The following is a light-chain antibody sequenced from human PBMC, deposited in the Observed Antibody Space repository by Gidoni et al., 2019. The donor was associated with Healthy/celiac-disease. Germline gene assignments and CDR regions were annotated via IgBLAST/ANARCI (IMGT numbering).Light chain of an antibody. Sequence: DIQMTQSPSSLSASVGDRVTITCRASQGISNSLAWYQQKPGKAPKLLLYAASRLESGVPSRFSGSGSGTDYTLTISSLQPEDFATYYCHQYYSTPMYTFGQGTKLEIK. CDR1: QGISNS. J-gene: IGKJ2*01. CDR3: HQYYSTPMYT. V-gene: IGKV1-NL1*01. CDR2: AAS.